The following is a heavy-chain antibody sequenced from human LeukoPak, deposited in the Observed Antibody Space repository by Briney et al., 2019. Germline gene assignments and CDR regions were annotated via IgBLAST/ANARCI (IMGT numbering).Heavy chain of an antibody. CDR2: IYHSGST. J-gene: IGHJ4*02. Sequence: SGTLSLTCAVSGGSISSSNWWSWVRQPPGKGLEWIGHIYHSGSTYYNPSLKSRVTISVDKSKNQFSLKLSSVTAADTAVYYCAREDSSGYFCDYWGQGTLVTVSS. V-gene: IGHV4-4*02. CDR3: AREDSSGYFCDY. CDR1: GGSISSSNW. D-gene: IGHD3-22*01.